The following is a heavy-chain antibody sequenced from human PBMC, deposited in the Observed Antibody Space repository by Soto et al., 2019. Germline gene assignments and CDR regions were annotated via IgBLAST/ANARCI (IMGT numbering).Heavy chain of an antibody. V-gene: IGHV1-69*01. J-gene: IGHJ5*02. CDR2: IIPMYGPA. CDR3: ARVTSMVRGVIDNWFDP. CDR1: GGTFSSYA. Sequence: QVPLVQSGAEVKKPGSSVTVSCKASGGTFSSYAIHWVRQAPGQGLEWMGGIIPMYGPAKYAQRFQGRVTITADDSTTTVYMELTSRTSQDTAVYYCARVTSMVRGVIDNWFDPWGHGTLVTVS. D-gene: IGHD3-10*01.